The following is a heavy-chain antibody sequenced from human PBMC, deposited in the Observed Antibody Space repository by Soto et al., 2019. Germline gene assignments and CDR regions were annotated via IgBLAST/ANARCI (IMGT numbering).Heavy chain of an antibody. CDR1: GGSISSYY. D-gene: IGHD5-12*01. Sequence: SETLSLTCTVSGGSISSYYWSWIRQPPGKGLEWIGYIYYSGSTNYNPSLKSRVTISVDTSKNQFSLKLSSVTAADTAVYYCARAQYRAYDSHYGLDLWGQGTTVTVSS. V-gene: IGHV4-59*01. J-gene: IGHJ6*02. CDR2: IYYSGST. CDR3: ARAQYRAYDSHYGLDL.